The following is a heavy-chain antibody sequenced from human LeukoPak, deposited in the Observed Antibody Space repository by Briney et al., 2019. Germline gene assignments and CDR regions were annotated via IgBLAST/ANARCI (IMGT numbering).Heavy chain of an antibody. CDR3: AKGPQVGSGYHPDY. CDR1: GFTFSSYA. J-gene: IGHJ4*02. V-gene: IGHV3-23*01. CDR2: ISGSGGST. Sequence: PGGSLRLSCAAFGFTFSSYAMSWVRQAPGKGLEWVSVISGSGGSTYYADSVKGRFTISRDNSKNTLYVQMNSLRAEDTAVYYCAKGPQVGSGYHPDYWGQGTLVTVSS. D-gene: IGHD3-22*01.